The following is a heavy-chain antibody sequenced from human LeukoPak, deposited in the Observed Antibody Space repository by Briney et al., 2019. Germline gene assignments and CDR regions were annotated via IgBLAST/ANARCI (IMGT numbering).Heavy chain of an antibody. CDR2: IFSSDST. V-gene: IGHV3-66*01. Sequence: GGSLRLSCAASGFIVSSKYMSWVRQAPGKGLEWVSIIFSSDSTYYADSVKGRFTISRDNSKSTVYLQMNSLRAEDTAVYYCARVGAVAAADCWGQGTLVTVSS. CDR1: GFIVSSKY. D-gene: IGHD6-19*01. J-gene: IGHJ4*02. CDR3: ARVGAVAAADC.